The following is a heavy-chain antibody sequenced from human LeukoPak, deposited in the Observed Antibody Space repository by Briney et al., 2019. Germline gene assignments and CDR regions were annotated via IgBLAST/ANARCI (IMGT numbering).Heavy chain of an antibody. CDR1: GFTFSSYG. CDR3: ARDRDSGGYIADY. V-gene: IGHV3-33*01. Sequence: PGGSLRLSCAASGFTFSSYGMHWVRQAPGKGLEWVAVIWYDGSNKYYADSVKGRFTISRDNSKNTLYLQMNSLRAEDTAVYYCARDRDSGGYIADYWGQGTLVTVSS. CDR2: IWYDGSNK. D-gene: IGHD3-22*01. J-gene: IGHJ4*02.